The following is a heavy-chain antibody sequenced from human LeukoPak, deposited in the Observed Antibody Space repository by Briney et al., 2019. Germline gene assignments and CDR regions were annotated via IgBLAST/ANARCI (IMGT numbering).Heavy chain of an antibody. V-gene: IGHV4-59*01. CDR2: IYYSGST. CDR1: GGSISSYY. CDR3: ARDPPAGTNAFDI. J-gene: IGHJ3*02. Sequence: PSETLSLTCTVSGGSISSYYWSWIRQPPGKGLEWIGYIYYSGSTNYNPSLKSRVTISVDTSKNQFSLKLSPVTAADTAVYYCARDPPAGTNAFDIWGQGTMVTVSS. D-gene: IGHD6-13*01.